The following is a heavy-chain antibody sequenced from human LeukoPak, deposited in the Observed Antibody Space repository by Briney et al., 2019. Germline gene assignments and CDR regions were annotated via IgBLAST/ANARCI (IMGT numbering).Heavy chain of an antibody. D-gene: IGHD3-10*01. CDR2: ISGSGGST. CDR1: GFTFSSYA. CDR3: AKALGGSGSNFDY. Sequence: GGSLRLSCAASGFTFSSYAMNWVRQAPGKGLEWVSTISGSGGSTYYADSVKGRFTISRDNSKNTLYLQMNSLRAEDTAVCYCAKALGGSGSNFDYWGQGTLVTVSS. J-gene: IGHJ4*02. V-gene: IGHV3-23*01.